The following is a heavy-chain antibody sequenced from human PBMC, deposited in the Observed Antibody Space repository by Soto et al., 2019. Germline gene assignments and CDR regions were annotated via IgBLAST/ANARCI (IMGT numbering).Heavy chain of an antibody. J-gene: IGHJ4*02. D-gene: IGHD4-4*01. Sequence: SETLSLTCTVSGGSINSYCWSWIRQPPGKGLEWIAYIFDSVNTNYNPSLKSRVTMSVDTSKNQFSLKPTSVTAADTAVYYCARHRRTTVAKFYFDYWGQGALVTSPQ. V-gene: IGHV4-59*08. CDR2: IFDSVNT. CDR1: GGSINSYC. CDR3: ARHRRTTVAKFYFDY.